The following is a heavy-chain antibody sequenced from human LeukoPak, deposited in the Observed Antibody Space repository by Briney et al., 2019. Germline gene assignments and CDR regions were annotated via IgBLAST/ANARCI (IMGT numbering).Heavy chain of an antibody. CDR2: IYYSGST. D-gene: IGHD1-7*01. CDR3: ARTNERYNWNYGLDY. Sequence: PSETLSLTCTVSGGSISSGGYYWSWIRQHPGKGLEWIGYIYYSGSTYYNPSLKSRVTISVDTSKNQFSLKLSSVTAADTAVYYCARTNERYNWNYGLDYWGQGTLVTVSS. J-gene: IGHJ4*02. CDR1: GGSISSGGYY. V-gene: IGHV4-31*03.